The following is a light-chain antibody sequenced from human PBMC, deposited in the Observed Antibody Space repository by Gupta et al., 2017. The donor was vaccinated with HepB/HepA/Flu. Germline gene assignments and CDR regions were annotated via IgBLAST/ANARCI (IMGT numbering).Light chain of an antibody. J-gene: IGLJ2*01. Sequence: QSILTQPPSVSGAAGQSVIISCTGTSSNIGADYSVHWYQKVPGTGPKLLIHHNSLRSSGVPGRFSGSKSGTSASLTITGLQAEDEAEYYCQSYDTGHVLFGGGTKLTVL. V-gene: IGLV1-40*01. CDR2: HNS. CDR1: SSNIGADYS. CDR3: QSYDTGHVL.